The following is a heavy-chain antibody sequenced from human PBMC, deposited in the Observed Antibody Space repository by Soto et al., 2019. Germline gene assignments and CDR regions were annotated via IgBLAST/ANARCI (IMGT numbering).Heavy chain of an antibody. D-gene: IGHD4-17*01. Sequence: QLVEFGGGVVQPGGSLRLSCVASGFSFSDHGFHWVRQAPGKGLEWVAVISDDGSTIFYGDSVKGRCAISRDNSKKTLYLQMSSLRAEDTDTYYCAKVADYVITNWGQGTLVSVSS. J-gene: IGHJ4*02. CDR3: AKVADYVITN. V-gene: IGHV3-30*18. CDR2: ISDDGSTI. CDR1: GFSFSDHG.